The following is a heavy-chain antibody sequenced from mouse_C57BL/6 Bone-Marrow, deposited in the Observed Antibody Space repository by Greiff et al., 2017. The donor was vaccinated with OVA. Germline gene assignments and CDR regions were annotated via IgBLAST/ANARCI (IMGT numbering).Heavy chain of an antibody. CDR2: ISDGGSYT. Sequence: EVKLMESGGGLVKPGGSLKLSCAASGFTFSSYAMSWVRQTPEKRLEWVATISDGGSYTYYPDNVKGRFTISRDNAKNNLYLQMSHLKSEDTAMYYCARDDGSRSHWYFDVWGTGTTVTVSS. CDR3: ARDDGSRSHWYFDV. CDR1: GFTFSSYA. D-gene: IGHD1-1*01. J-gene: IGHJ1*03. V-gene: IGHV5-4*01.